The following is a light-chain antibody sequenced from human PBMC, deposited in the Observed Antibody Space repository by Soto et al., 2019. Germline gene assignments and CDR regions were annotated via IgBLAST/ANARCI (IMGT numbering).Light chain of an antibody. CDR1: QSVSRAW. CDR3: QQYGSSPPYT. CDR2: GAS. V-gene: IGKV3-20*01. J-gene: IGKJ2*01. Sequence: EVVLTQSPGTLSLSPGERATLSCRASQSVSRAWLAWYQQKPGQAPRLLIYGASSSATGIPDRFSGSGSGTDFTLTISRLEPEDFAVYYCQQYGSSPPYTFGQGTKLEIK.